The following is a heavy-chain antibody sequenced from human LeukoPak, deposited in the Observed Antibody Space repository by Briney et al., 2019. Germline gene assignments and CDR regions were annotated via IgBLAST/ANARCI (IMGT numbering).Heavy chain of an antibody. Sequence: GRSLRLSCAASGFTFSSYGMHWVRQAPGKGLEWVAVIWYDGSNKYYADSVKGRFTISRDNSKSTLYLQMNSLRAEDTAVYYCARDRTVTFFDYWGQGTLVTVSS. J-gene: IGHJ4*02. CDR1: GFTFSSYG. CDR3: ARDRTVTFFDY. D-gene: IGHD4-17*01. CDR2: IWYDGSNK. V-gene: IGHV3-33*01.